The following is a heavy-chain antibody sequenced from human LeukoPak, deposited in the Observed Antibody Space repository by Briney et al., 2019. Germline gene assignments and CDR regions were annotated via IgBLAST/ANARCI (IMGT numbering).Heavy chain of an antibody. CDR3: ARGITIRYFDWLSQIFFDY. Sequence: GGSLRLSCAASGFTVSSNYMSWVRQAPGKGLEWVSVIYSGGSTYYADSVKGRFTISRHNSKNTLYLQMNSLRAEDTAVYYCARGITIRYFDWLSQIFFDYWGQGTLVTVSS. J-gene: IGHJ4*02. D-gene: IGHD3-9*01. V-gene: IGHV3-53*04. CDR1: GFTVSSNY. CDR2: IYSGGST.